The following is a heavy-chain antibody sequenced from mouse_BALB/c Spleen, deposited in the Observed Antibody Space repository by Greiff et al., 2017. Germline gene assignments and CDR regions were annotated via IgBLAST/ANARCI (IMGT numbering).Heavy chain of an antibody. CDR1: GFSLTSYG. Sequence: VKLMESGPGLVAPSQSLSITCTVSGFSLTSYGVHWVRQPPGKGLEWLGVIWAGGSTNYNSALMSRLSISKDNSKSQVFLKMNSLQTDDTAMYYCAPQLGRGAMDYWGQGTSVTVSS. CDR3: APQLGRGAMDY. CDR2: IWAGGST. D-gene: IGHD4-1*02. V-gene: IGHV2-9*02. J-gene: IGHJ4*01.